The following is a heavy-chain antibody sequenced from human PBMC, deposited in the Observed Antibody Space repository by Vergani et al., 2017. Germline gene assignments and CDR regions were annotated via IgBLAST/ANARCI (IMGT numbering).Heavy chain of an antibody. CDR1: GFSLTTSGVG. CDR2: IYWNDDK. J-gene: IGHJ3*01. Sequence: QITLKESGPTLLKPTQTLTLTCTFSGFSLTTSGVGVGWIRQPPGKALEWVALIYWNDDKRYSPSLRSRLTITKDTSKNQVVLIMTNMAPVDTGTYYFAREYRYHQDSSGSPDAFDFWGQGTMVTVPS. CDR3: AREYRYHQDSSGSPDAFDF. V-gene: IGHV2-5*01. D-gene: IGHD3-22*01.